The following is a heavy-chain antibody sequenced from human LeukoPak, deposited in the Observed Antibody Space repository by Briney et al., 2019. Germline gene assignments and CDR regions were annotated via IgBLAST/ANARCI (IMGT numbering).Heavy chain of an antibody. V-gene: IGHV4-30-4*01. D-gene: IGHD2-15*01. CDR2: IYYSGST. CDR3: ARDATLSLYYAFDI. Sequence: PSETLSLTCTVSGGSISSYYWSWIRQPPGKGLEWIGYIYYSGSTYYNPSLKSRVTISVDTSKNQFSLKLSSVTAADTAVYYCARDATLSLYYAFDIWGQGTMVTVSS. CDR1: GGSISSYY. J-gene: IGHJ3*02.